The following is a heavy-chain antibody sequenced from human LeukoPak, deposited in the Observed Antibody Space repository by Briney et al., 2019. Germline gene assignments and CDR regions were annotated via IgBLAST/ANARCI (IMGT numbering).Heavy chain of an antibody. J-gene: IGHJ5*02. V-gene: IGHV1-18*01. CDR1: DYAFTKYG. Sequence: ASVKVSCRASDYAFTKYGIGWVRQAPGQGLEWMGWISGYNGNTKKAQKFQGRVIMTTDTSTSTAYMELRSLRSDDTAVYYCARMAYDMLTGYFQPNWFDPWGQGTLVTVSS. CDR2: ISGYNGNT. CDR3: ARMAYDMLTGYFQPNWFDP. D-gene: IGHD3-9*01.